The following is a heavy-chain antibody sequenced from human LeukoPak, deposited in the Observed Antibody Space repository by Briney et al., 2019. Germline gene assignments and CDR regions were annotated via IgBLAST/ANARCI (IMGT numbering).Heavy chain of an antibody. D-gene: IGHD1-14*01. Sequence: WETLSLTCAVSGASINNNYWTWVRQPPGKGLEWIGYIYSNGNTNYNPSLKGRVTMSIETSKNQFSLQLPSVTAADTAVYYCASGTFDGPLYGTYWYFHVWGRGTLVTVSS. CDR2: IYSNGNT. CDR1: GASINNNY. CDR3: ASGTFDGPLYGTYWYFHV. J-gene: IGHJ2*01. V-gene: IGHV4-59*01.